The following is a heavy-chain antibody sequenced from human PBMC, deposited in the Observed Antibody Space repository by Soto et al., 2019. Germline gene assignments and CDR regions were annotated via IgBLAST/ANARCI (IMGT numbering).Heavy chain of an antibody. CDR1: GYSFTSYW. J-gene: IGHJ6*02. CDR3: ARVPTAADSYYYYYGMDV. V-gene: IGHV5-10-1*01. CDR2: IDPSDSYT. D-gene: IGHD6-13*01. Sequence: LKISFRGSGYSFTSYWISWVRQMHGKGLEWMGRIDPSDSYTNYSPSFQGHVTISADKSISTAYLQWSSLKASDTAMYYCARVPTAADSYYYYYGMDVWGQGTTVTVSS.